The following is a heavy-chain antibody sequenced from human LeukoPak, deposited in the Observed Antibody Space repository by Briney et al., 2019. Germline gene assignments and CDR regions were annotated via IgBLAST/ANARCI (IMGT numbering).Heavy chain of an antibody. D-gene: IGHD3-22*01. J-gene: IGHJ4*02. V-gene: IGHV1-18*01. CDR1: GYTFTSYG. CDR2: ISAYNGNT. CDR3: ARDYYDSSGYPDY. Sequence: ASVKVSCKASGYTFTSYGISWVRQAPGQGLEWMGWISAYNGNTNYAQKLQGRVTMTTDTSTSTACMELRSLRSDDTAVYYCARDYYDSSGYPDYWGQGTLVTVSS.